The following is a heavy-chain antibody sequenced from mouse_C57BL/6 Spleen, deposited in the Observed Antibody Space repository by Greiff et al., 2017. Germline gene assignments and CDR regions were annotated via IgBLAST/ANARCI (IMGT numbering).Heavy chain of an antibody. J-gene: IGHJ4*01. CDR3: AREADGYSVGAMDY. CDR1: GFTFSSYA. V-gene: IGHV5-4*01. Sequence: EVKLMESGGGLVKPGGSLKLSCAASGFTFSSYAMSWVRQTPEKRLEWVATISDGGSYTYYPDNVEGRFTISRDNAKNNLYLQMSHLQSEDTAMYYCAREADGYSVGAMDYWGQGTSVTVSS. D-gene: IGHD2-3*01. CDR2: ISDGGSYT.